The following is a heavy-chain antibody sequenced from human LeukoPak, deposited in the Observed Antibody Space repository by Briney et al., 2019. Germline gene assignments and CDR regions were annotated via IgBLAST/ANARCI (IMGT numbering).Heavy chain of an antibody. CDR1: RFTFSSYA. CDR2: VSGSGGGT. J-gene: IGHJ4*02. CDR3: GKDLGRSRNNHFDY. Sequence: RRSLRLSRAASRFTFSSYAISCGRQAPDKGLESGSTVSGSGGGTYYADSVKRVFTISRDDSKNTLYLQMNRLRAEDKGGYYCGKDLGRSRNNHFDYWGQGTLVTVSS. D-gene: IGHD1-14*01. V-gene: IGHV3-23*01.